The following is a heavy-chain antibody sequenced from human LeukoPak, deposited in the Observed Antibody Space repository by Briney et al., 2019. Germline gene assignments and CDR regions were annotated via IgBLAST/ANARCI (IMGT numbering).Heavy chain of an antibody. Sequence: GGSLRLSCTASGFTFSSYAMHWVRQAPGKGLEWVAVLSYDRSNKYYADSVKGRFTISRDNSKNTLYLQMNSLRAEDTAVYYCASLLRLGELSPLDYWGQGTLVTVSS. J-gene: IGHJ4*02. CDR2: LSYDRSNK. V-gene: IGHV3-30-3*01. CDR1: GFTFSSYA. D-gene: IGHD3-16*02. CDR3: ASLLRLGELSPLDY.